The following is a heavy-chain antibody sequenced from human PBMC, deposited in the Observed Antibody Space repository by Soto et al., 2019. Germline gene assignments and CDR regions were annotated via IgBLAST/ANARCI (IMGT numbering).Heavy chain of an antibody. CDR3: AREGAAAADAFDI. J-gene: IGHJ3*02. D-gene: IGHD6-13*01. Sequence: GGSLRLSCAASGFTFSSYAMHWVRQAPGKGLEWVAVISYDGSNKYYADSVKGRFTISRDNSKNTLYLQMNSLRAEDTAVYYCAREGAAAADAFDIWGKGTMVTVSS. CDR1: GFTFSSYA. V-gene: IGHV3-30-3*01. CDR2: ISYDGSNK.